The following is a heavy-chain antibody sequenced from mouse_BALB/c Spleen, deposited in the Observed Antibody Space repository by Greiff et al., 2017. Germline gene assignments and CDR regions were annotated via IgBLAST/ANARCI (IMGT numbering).Heavy chain of an antibody. J-gene: IGHJ4*01. CDR2: INSNGGST. D-gene: IGHD2-1*01. Sequence: EVKLMESGGGLVQPGGSLKLSCAASGFTFSSYGMSWVRQTPDKRLELVATINSNGGSTYYPDSVKGRFTISRDNAKNTLYLQMSSLKSEGTAMYYCARRGNYGYAMDYWGQGTSVTVSS. V-gene: IGHV5-6-3*01. CDR3: ARRGNYGYAMDY. CDR1: GFTFSSYG.